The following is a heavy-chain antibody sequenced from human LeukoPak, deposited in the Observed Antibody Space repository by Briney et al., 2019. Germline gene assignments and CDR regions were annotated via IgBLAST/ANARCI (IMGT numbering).Heavy chain of an antibody. J-gene: IGHJ4*02. Sequence: GGSLRLSCEASGFTFDNYGMNWVRQAPEKGLEWVSGTNWIGDSTGYADSVKGRFTISRDNAKNSLYLQMNSLRVEDTALYYCARGSPLDYCGQGTLVTVSS. CDR2: TNWIGDST. CDR3: ARGSPLDY. V-gene: IGHV3-20*04. CDR1: GFTFDNYG. D-gene: IGHD3-16*02.